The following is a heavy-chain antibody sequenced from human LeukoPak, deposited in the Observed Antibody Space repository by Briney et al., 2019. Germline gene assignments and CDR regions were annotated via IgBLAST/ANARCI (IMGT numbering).Heavy chain of an antibody. J-gene: IGHJ3*02. CDR3: AKERWRYYYDSPFDI. CDR2: ISGSGGST. V-gene: IGHV3-23*01. Sequence: PGGSLRLSCAASGFTFSSYGMSWVRPAPGKGVEWVSAISGSGGSTYYADSVKGRFTISRDNSKNTLYLQMNSLRAEDTAVYYCAKERWRYYYDSPFDIWGQGTMVTVSS. CDR1: GFTFSSYG. D-gene: IGHD3-22*01.